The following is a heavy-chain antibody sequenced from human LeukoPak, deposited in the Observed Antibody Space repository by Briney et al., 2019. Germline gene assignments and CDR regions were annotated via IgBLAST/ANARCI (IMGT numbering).Heavy chain of an antibody. CDR2: IYPGDSDT. CDR3: ARQNPYYGSGSYSYNWCDP. J-gene: IGHJ5*02. V-gene: IGHV5-51*01. D-gene: IGHD3-10*01. Sequence: GESLKISCKGSGYSFTSYWIGWVRQMPGKGLEWMGIIYPGDSDTRYSPSFQGQVTISADKSISTAYLQWSSLKASDTAMYYCARQNPYYGSGSYSYNWCDPWGQGILVTVSS. CDR1: GYSFTSYW.